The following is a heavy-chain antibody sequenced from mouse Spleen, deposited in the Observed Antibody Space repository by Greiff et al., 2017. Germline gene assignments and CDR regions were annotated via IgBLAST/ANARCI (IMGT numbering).Heavy chain of an antibody. CDR3: ARHEAGIITGYFDY. CDR2: IDPNSGGT. Sequence: QGQLQQPGAELVKPGASVKLSCKASGYTFTSYWMHWVKQRPGRGLEWIGRIDPNSGGTKYNEKFKDKATLTADKSSSTVYMELSRLTSEDSAVYFCARHEAGIITGYFDYWGQGTTLTVSS. D-gene: IGHD1-3*01. J-gene: IGHJ2*01. CDR1: GYTFTSYW. V-gene: IGHV1-62-3*01.